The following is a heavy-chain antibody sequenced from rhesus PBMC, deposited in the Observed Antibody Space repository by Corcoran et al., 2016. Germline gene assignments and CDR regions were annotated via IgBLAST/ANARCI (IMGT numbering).Heavy chain of an antibody. CDR3: ARWTYCTSTTCYEKLGYFDY. D-gene: IGHD2-2*01. Sequence: QLQLQESGPGLVKPSETLSVTCAVSGGSISSSYWSWIRQAPGKGLEWIWYIYGSGSSTNYNPPLKSRVSLSVDKSKNQLSRKLSSGTGADTAVYYCARWTYCTSTTCYEKLGYFDYWGQGVLVTVSS. CDR1: GGSISSSY. V-gene: IGHV4-169*01. J-gene: IGHJ4*01. CDR2: IYGSGSST.